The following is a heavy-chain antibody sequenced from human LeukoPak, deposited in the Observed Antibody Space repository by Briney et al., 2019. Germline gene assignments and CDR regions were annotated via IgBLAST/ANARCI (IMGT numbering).Heavy chain of an antibody. CDR2: ISAYNGNT. V-gene: IGHV1-18*01. CDR3: AKEIAAAGTGDY. CDR1: GYTFTSYG. J-gene: IGHJ4*02. Sequence: ASVKVSCKASGYTFTSYGISWVRQAPGQGLEWMGWISAYNGNTNYAQKLQGRVTMTTDTSTSTAYMELRSLRSDDTAVYYCAKEIAAAGTGDYWGQGTLVTVSS. D-gene: IGHD6-13*01.